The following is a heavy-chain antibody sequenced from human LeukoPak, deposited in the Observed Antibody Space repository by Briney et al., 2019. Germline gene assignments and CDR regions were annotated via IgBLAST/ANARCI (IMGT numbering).Heavy chain of an antibody. D-gene: IGHD3-9*01. Sequence: SLRLCCAASEFTFSSYAMHRDRKDPGKGLEWVAVISYDGSNKYYADSVKGRFTISRDNSKNTLYLQMNSLRAEDTAVYFFKQKAAYDILTGYFDYWGQGTLVTVSS. CDR1: EFTFSSYA. V-gene: IGHV3-30*04. CDR3: KQKAAYDILTGYFDY. J-gene: IGHJ4*02. CDR2: ISYDGSNK.